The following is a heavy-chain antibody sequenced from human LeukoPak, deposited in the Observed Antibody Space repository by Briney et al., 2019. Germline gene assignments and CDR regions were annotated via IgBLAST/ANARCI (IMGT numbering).Heavy chain of an antibody. D-gene: IGHD5-24*01. J-gene: IGHJ4*02. CDR3: ATDAGWLQLNF. V-gene: IGHV3-7*01. CDR2: INQDGSKD. Sequence: PGGSLRLSCAASRFTFSSSWMDWVRQAPGKGLEWVANINQDGSKDYYADSVRGRFTISRDNAKNSLYLQVNSLRAEDTATYYCATDAGWLQLNFWGQGTLVTVSS. CDR1: RFTFSSSW.